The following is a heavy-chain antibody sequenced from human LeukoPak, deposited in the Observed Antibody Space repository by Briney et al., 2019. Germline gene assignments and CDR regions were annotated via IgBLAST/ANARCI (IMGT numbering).Heavy chain of an antibody. CDR3: ARGEKSGVAYTNWLDS. D-gene: IGHD3-3*01. CDR2: IKPDGSEQ. V-gene: IGHV3-7*01. Sequence: GGSLRLSCAASGFTFSDYYMSWVRQAPGEGLDWVAAIKPDGSEQYYVDSVKGRFTISRDNAKNSLLLQMNSLRAEDTALYYCARGEKSGVAYTNWLDSWGQGTLVPVSS. J-gene: IGHJ5*01. CDR1: GFTFSDYY.